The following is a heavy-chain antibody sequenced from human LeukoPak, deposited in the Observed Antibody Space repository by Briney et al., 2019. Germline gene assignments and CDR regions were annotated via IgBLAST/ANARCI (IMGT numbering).Heavy chain of an antibody. V-gene: IGHV1-2*02. CDR2: INPYSNAT. D-gene: IGHD5-18*01. J-gene: IGHJ4*02. CDR3: VRAGKGGVYSYGSICDY. Sequence: GATVSVSRRVSGYIFTGQYMHGVRQPPAKGCVWVGWINPYSNATNDAQKFQARVTRTSDTSSSTANMEVSRLRSGDAAVYSCVRAGKGGVYSYGSICDYWGQGTLVTVSS. CDR1: GYIFTGQY.